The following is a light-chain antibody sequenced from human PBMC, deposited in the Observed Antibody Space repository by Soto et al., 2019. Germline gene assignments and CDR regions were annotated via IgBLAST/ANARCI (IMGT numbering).Light chain of an antibody. V-gene: IGKV1-33*01. J-gene: IGKJ5*01. Sequence: DIQMTQSPSSLFASVGDRVTITCQATQDINIYLNWYQQKPGKAPNLLIYDASNLEIGVPSRFSGSGSGTHFTFTISSMQTEDIRTYYCQQYDILPIPFGRGTRLEIK. CDR1: QDINIY. CDR3: QQYDILPIP. CDR2: DAS.